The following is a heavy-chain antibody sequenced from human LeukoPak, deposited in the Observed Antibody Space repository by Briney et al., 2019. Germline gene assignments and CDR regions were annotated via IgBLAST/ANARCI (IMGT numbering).Heavy chain of an antibody. J-gene: IGHJ4*02. D-gene: IGHD4-17*01. V-gene: IGHV3-30*02. Sequence: GGSLRLSCAASGFTFSTYGVHWVRQAPGKGLEWVSLIRYDGGNKYYADSVKGRFTISRDNSKNTLYLQMNSLSAEDTAVYYCVKDPYGDYLRYFDYWGQGTLVIVSS. CDR1: GFTFSTYG. CDR2: IRYDGGNK. CDR3: VKDPYGDYLRYFDY.